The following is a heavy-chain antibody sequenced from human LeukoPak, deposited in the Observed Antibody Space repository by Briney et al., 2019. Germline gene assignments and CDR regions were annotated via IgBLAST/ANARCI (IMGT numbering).Heavy chain of an antibody. Sequence: GGSLRLSCAASVFTFSSYGMHRVRQAPGKGLDWVAVISYDGSNKYYVDSVKGRFTISRDNSKNMLYLQTNSLRAEDTAVYYCAKNELLWFGEFDAFDIWGQGTMVTVSS. CDR2: ISYDGSNK. D-gene: IGHD3-10*01. CDR3: AKNELLWFGEFDAFDI. J-gene: IGHJ3*02. V-gene: IGHV3-30*18. CDR1: VFTFSSYG.